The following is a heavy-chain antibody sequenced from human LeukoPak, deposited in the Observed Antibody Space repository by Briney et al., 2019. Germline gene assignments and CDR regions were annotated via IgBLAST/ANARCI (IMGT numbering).Heavy chain of an antibody. Sequence: GGSLRLSCAASGFTFSSYEMNWVRQAPGKGLEWVSYISSSGSTIYYADSVKGRFTISRDNAKNSLYLQMNSLRGEDTAVYYCAREMARGVVPDYWGQGTLVTVSS. CDR2: ISSSGSTI. V-gene: IGHV3-48*03. CDR3: AREMARGVVPDY. J-gene: IGHJ4*02. D-gene: IGHD3-10*01. CDR1: GFTFSSYE.